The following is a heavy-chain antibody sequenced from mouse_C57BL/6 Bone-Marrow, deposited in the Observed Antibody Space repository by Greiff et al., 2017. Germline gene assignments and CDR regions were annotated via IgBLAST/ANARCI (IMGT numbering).Heavy chain of an antibody. Sequence: EVQLKESGGGLVKPGGSLKLSCAASGFTFSDYGMHWVRQAPEKGLEWVAYISSGSSTIYYADTVKGRFTISRDHAKNTLFLQMTSLRSEDTAMYYCARPLYFDFWGTGTTVTVSS. CDR1: GFTFSDYG. CDR3: ARPLYFDF. D-gene: IGHD6-1*01. V-gene: IGHV5-17*01. CDR2: ISSGSSTI. J-gene: IGHJ1*03.